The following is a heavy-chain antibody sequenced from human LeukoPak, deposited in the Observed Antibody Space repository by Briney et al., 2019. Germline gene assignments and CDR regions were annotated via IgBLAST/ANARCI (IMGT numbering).Heavy chain of an antibody. D-gene: IGHD3-3*01. CDR2: INPSGGST. CDR1: GYTFTSYY. Sequence: ASVKVSCKASGYTFTSYYMHWVRQAPGQGLEWMGIINPSGGSTSYAQKFQGRVTMTRDTSTSTVYMELSSLRSEDTAVYYCARADYYDFWSGYSNFDYWGQGTLVTVSS. J-gene: IGHJ4*02. V-gene: IGHV1-46*01. CDR3: ARADYYDFWSGYSNFDY.